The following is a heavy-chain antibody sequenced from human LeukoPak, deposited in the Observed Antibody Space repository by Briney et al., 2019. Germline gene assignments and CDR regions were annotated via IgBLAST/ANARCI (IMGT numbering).Heavy chain of an antibody. D-gene: IGHD6-13*01. CDR3: ARGDLYSSSWYN. Sequence: SETLSLTCTVSGGSISSGDYYWSWIRQPPGKGLEWIGYSYYSGSTYYNPSLKSRVTISGDTSKNQFSLKLSSVTAADTAVYYCARGDLYSSSWYNWGQGTLVTVSS. CDR1: GGSISSGDYY. J-gene: IGHJ4*02. CDR2: SYYSGST. V-gene: IGHV4-30-4*08.